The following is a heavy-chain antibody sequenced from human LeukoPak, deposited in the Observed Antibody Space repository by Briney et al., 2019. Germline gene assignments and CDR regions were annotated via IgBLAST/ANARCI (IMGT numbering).Heavy chain of an antibody. CDR1: GYSFTGHY. CDR2: INPKSGGT. D-gene: IGHD1-1*01. V-gene: IGHV1-2*02. Sequence: GASVKVSCKASGYSFTGHYMHWVRQAPGQGLEWMGWINPKSGGTNYAQKFQGRVTMTRDTSISTAYMDMSSLRSDDTAVYYCARGDGRYDTDAFDIWGQGTMVTVSS. CDR3: ARGDGRYDTDAFDI. J-gene: IGHJ3*02.